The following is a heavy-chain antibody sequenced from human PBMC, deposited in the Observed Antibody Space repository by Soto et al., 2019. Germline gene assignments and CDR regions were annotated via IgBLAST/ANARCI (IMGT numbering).Heavy chain of an antibody. CDR3: ARDSRSGYYLEF. CDR2: IYHSGGT. V-gene: IGHV4-30-2*01. D-gene: IGHD3-22*01. J-gene: IGHJ4*02. CDR1: GDSISNGGYS. Sequence: QLQLQESGSGLGKPSQTLSLTCAVSGDSISNGGYSWNWIRQPPGKGLEWIGYIYHSGGTDYNPSLKSRVTITVDSSNNQFSLKLSSVTAADTAVYYCARDSRSGYYLEFWGQGTLVTVSS.